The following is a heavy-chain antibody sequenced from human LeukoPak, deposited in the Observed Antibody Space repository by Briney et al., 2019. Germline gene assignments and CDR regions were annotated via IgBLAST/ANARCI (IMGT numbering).Heavy chain of an antibody. CDR2: INPNSGGT. Sequence: ASVKVSCKASGYTFTGYYMHWVRQAPGQGLEWMGWINPNSGGTNYTQKFQGRVTMTRDTSIGTAYMELSRLRSDDTAVYYCARDSGMDYYDSSGYYYVLLRNWGQGTLITVSS. D-gene: IGHD3-22*01. J-gene: IGHJ4*02. CDR3: ARDSGMDYYDSSGYYYVLLRN. V-gene: IGHV1-2*02. CDR1: GYTFTGYY.